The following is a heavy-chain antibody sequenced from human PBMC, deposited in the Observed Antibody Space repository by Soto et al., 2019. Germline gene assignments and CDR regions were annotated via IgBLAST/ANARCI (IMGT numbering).Heavy chain of an antibody. CDR2: GFYSGST. CDR3: ARTLYTSGWHFDY. CDR1: GGSIISYY. Sequence: LETLPHTCPVSGGSIISYYWSWIRQPPGKGLEWIGSGFYSGSTYYNPSLKSRVTISVDTSKNQFSLKLSSVTAADTAVYYCARTLYTSGWHFDYWGQGTLVTVSS. J-gene: IGHJ4*02. V-gene: IGHV4-59*05. D-gene: IGHD6-19*01.